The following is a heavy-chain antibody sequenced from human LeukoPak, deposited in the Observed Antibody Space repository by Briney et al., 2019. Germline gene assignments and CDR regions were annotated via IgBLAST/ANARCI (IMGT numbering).Heavy chain of an antibody. Sequence: PGGSLRLSCAASGFTFDDYGMSWVRQTPEKGLEFVANIDQGGSVRNYMDSLKGRCTISRDNAKKSLYLEINSLRADDTAVYYCARDPESSSFDLWGRGALVTVSS. CDR1: GFTFDDYG. J-gene: IGHJ4*02. D-gene: IGHD6-13*01. V-gene: IGHV3-7*01. CDR3: ARDPESSSFDL. CDR2: IDQGGSVR.